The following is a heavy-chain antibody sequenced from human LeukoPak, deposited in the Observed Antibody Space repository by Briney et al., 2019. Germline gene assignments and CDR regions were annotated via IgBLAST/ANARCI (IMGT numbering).Heavy chain of an antibody. D-gene: IGHD3-10*01. J-gene: IGHJ4*02. Sequence: ASVKVSCKASGYTFTSYDINWVRQATGQGLEWMGWMNPNSGNTGYAQKFQGRVTMTRNTSISTAYMELSSLRSEDTAVYYCARGDLLWFGGLLPFDYWGQGTLVTVSS. CDR1: GYTFTSYD. CDR2: MNPNSGNT. V-gene: IGHV1-8*01. CDR3: ARGDLLWFGGLLPFDY.